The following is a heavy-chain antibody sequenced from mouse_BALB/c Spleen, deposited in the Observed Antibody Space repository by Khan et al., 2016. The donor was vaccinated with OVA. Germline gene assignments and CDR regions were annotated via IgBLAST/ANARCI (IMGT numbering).Heavy chain of an antibody. CDR1: GFPFSSFA. V-gene: IGHV5-9-3*01. CDR2: ISTGGHYT. J-gene: IGHJ4*01. Sequence: EVELVESGGGVVKPGGSLKLSCSASGFPFSSFAMSWVRQTPEKRLEWVATISTGGHYTFYPDSVQGRFTISRDNARNNLYLQMSSLRSDDTAMYYCARSLVNYYAMDYRGQGTSGTVSS. D-gene: IGHD2-2*01. CDR3: ARSLVNYYAMDY.